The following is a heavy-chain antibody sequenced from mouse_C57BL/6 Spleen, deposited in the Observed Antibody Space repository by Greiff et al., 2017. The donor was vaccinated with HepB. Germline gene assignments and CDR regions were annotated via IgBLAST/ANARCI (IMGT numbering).Heavy chain of an antibody. V-gene: IGHV5-12*01. Sequence: EVKLVESGGGLVQPGGSLKLSCAASGFTFSDYYMYWVRQTPEKRLEWVAYISNGGGSTYYPDTVKGRFTISRDNAKNTLYLQMSRLKSEDTAMYYCARSYDGFWYFDVWGTGTTVTVSS. CDR3: ARSYDGFWYFDV. CDR2: ISNGGGST. J-gene: IGHJ1*03. CDR1: GFTFSDYY. D-gene: IGHD2-3*01.